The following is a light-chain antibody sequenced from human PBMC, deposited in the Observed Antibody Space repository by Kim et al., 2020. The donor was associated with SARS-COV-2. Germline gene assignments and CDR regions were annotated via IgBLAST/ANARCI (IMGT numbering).Light chain of an antibody. J-gene: IGKJ4*01. Sequence: VSPGERATLSCRASQSVSSSLAWYQQKPGQAPRLLSHGASTRATGIPARFSGSGSGTEFALTFSSLQSEDFAVYYCQQYNSWPLTFGGGTKVDIK. CDR1: QSVSSS. CDR2: GAS. CDR3: QQYNSWPLT. V-gene: IGKV3-15*01.